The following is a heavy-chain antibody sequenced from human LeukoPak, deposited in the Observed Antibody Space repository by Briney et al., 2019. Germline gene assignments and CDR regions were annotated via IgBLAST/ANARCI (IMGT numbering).Heavy chain of an antibody. CDR1: GGSFSGYY. Sequence: SETLSLTCAVYGGSFSGYYWSWIRQPPGKGLEWIGEINHSGSTNYNPSLKSRVTISVDTSKNQFSLKLSSVTAADTAVYYCARGGDYGDYGYYYAMDVWGQGTTVTASS. CDR3: ARGGDYGDYGYYYAMDV. CDR2: INHSGST. J-gene: IGHJ6*02. V-gene: IGHV4-34*01. D-gene: IGHD4-17*01.